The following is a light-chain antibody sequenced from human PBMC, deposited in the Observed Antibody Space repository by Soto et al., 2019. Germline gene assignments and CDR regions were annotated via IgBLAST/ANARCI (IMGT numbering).Light chain of an antibody. J-gene: IGKJ1*01. V-gene: IGKV1-5*01. CDR2: DAS. CDR1: QSISSW. Sequence: DIQMTQSPSALSASVGDRVTITCRASQSISSWLAWYQQKPGKAPKLLIYDASSLESGVPSRFSGSGSGTAFTRTISSLQPDDFATYYCQQYNSYSPAFGQGTKVEIK. CDR3: QQYNSYSPA.